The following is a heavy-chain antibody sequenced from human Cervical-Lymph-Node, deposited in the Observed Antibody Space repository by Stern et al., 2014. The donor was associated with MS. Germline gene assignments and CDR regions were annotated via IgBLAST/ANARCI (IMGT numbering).Heavy chain of an antibody. CDR3: ARDTSSPERSDW. CDR2: ITNVGST. D-gene: IGHD1-1*01. CDR1: GVTVRRDY. J-gene: IGHJ4*02. Sequence: EVPLVKSGGGVLQPGGSLRLSCTASGVTVRRDYMTLVRQAPGQGLEWVSLITNVGSTFYTDSVKGRFTISRDDSKNTVYLHMTSLRAEDTAMYYCARDTSSPERSDWWGQGTLVTVSS. V-gene: IGHV3-53*01.